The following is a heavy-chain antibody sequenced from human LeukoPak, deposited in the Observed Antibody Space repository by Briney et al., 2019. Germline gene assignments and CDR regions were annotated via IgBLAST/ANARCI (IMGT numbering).Heavy chain of an antibody. CDR2: ISYDGKDK. CDR1: GFTFSNFG. Sequence: PGGSLRLSCATSGFTFSNFGMNWVRQAPGKGLQWVAFISYDGKDKYYSDSVKGRITISRDNSKNTLYLQMNSLRAEDTAVYYCAKVTTRTIFGVVNDAFDIWGQGTMVTVSS. CDR3: AKVTTRTIFGVVNDAFDI. J-gene: IGHJ3*02. D-gene: IGHD3-3*01. V-gene: IGHV3-30*02.